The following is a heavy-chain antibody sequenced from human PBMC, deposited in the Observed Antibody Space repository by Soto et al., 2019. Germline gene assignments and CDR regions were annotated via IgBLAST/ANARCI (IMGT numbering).Heavy chain of an antibody. CDR2: ISYDGSNK. Sequence: PGGSLRLSCAASGFTFSSYGMHWVRQAPGKGLEWVAVISYDGSNKYYADSVKGRFTISRDNSKNTLYLQMNSLRAEDTAVYYCAKDGPYTAMVMFGPPGPGYYSDYWGQGTLVTVSS. V-gene: IGHV3-30*18. CDR1: GFTFSSYG. J-gene: IGHJ4*02. CDR3: AKDGPYTAMVMFGPPGPGYYSDY. D-gene: IGHD5-18*01.